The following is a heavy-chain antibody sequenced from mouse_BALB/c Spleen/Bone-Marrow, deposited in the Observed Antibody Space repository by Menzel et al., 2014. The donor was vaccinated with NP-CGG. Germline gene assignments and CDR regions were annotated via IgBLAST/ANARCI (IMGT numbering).Heavy chain of an antibody. CDR2: INPSSGYT. D-gene: IGHD2-2*01. CDR3: AKRDIYYGYDGNAMDY. J-gene: IGHJ4*01. Sequence: VQLQQSGAELARPGASVKMSCKASGYTFTTYTMHWVKQRPGQGLEWIGYINPSSGYTSYNQKFKDKATLTADKSSSTAYMQPSSLTSEDSAVYFCAKRDIYYGYDGNAMDYWGQGTSVTVSS. CDR1: GYTFTTYT. V-gene: IGHV1-4*01.